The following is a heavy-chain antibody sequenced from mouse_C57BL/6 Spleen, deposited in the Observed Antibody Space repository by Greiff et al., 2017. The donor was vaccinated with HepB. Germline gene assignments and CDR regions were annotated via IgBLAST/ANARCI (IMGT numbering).Heavy chain of an antibody. D-gene: IGHD2-4*01. CDR3: TMEDGPNYVAY. CDR2: IDPENGDT. J-gene: IGHJ3*01. Sequence: VHVKQSGAELVRPGASVKLSCTASGFNIKDDYMHWVKQRPEQGLEWIGWIDPENGDTEYASKFQGKATITADTSSNTAYLQLSSLTSEDTAVYYWTMEDGPNYVAYWGQGTLVTVSA. V-gene: IGHV14-4*01. CDR1: GFNIKDDY.